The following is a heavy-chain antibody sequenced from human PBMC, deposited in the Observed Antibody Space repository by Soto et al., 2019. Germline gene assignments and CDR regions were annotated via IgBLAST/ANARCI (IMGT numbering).Heavy chain of an antibody. CDR1: GGSISSGGYY. Sequence: SETLSLTCTVSGGSISSGGYYWSWIRQHPGKGLEWIGYIYYSVTTYYNPSLKSRVTISVDTSENQFFLKLSSVTAADTAVYYCARAGHCSGGTCYPSWFDPWGQGTLVTVSS. CDR2: IYYSVTT. CDR3: ARAGHCSGGTCYPSWFDP. D-gene: IGHD2-15*01. J-gene: IGHJ5*02. V-gene: IGHV4-31*03.